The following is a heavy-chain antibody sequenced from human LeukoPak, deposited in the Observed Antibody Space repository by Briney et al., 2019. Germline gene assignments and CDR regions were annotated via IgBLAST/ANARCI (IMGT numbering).Heavy chain of an antibody. J-gene: IGHJ4*02. CDR2: ISAYNGNT. Sequence: GASVKVSCKASGYTFTSYGISWVRQAPGQGLEWMGWISAYNGNTNYAQKLQGRVTMTTDTSTSTAYMELRSLRSDDTAVYYCARDERVRFLEWLSYKGTHFEYWGQGTLVTVSS. CDR1: GYTFTSYG. V-gene: IGHV1-18*01. CDR3: ARDERVRFLEWLSYKGTHFEY. D-gene: IGHD3-3*01.